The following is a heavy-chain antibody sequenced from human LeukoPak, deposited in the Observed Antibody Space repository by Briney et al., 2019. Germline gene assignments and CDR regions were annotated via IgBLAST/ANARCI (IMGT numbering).Heavy chain of an antibody. CDR2: INPNSGGT. CDR1: GYTFTGYY. V-gene: IGHV1-2*02. Sequence: ASVKVSCKASGYTFTGYYMHWVRQAPGQGLEWMGWINPNSGGTNYAQKFQGRVTMTRDTSISTAYMDLSRLRSDDTAVYYCARGPNYYDSGGYYSYCYYMDVWGKGTTVTVSS. J-gene: IGHJ6*03. CDR3: ARGPNYYDSGGYYSYCYYMDV. D-gene: IGHD3-22*01.